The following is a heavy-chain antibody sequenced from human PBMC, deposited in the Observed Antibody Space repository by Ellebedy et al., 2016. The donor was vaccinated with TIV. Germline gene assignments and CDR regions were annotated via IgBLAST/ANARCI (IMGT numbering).Heavy chain of an antibody. J-gene: IGHJ2*01. D-gene: IGHD1-7*01. V-gene: IGHV3-72*01. CDR1: GFTFSEHY. CDR2: MKSKRDGETT. Sequence: PGGSLRLSCAASGFTFSEHYMDWVRQTPGKGLEWVGRMKSKRDGETTEYAAPVKGRLPIARDDSKNSLYLQMNSLKTADTAVYYCARERNYYFDLWGRGTLVTVSS. CDR3: ARERNYYFDL.